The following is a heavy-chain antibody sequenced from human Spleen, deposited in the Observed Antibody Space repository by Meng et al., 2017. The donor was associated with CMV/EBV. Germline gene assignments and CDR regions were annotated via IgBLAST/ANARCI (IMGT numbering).Heavy chain of an antibody. CDR2: INPNSGGT. Sequence: ASVKVSCKTSGYTFIGHYIQWVRQAPGQGLEWMGWINPNSGGTIYARKFQGRVTMTRDTSISKAYMELNRLRSDDTAVYYCARDETDNWNFFDYWGQGTLVTVSS. V-gene: IGHV1-2*02. CDR1: GYTFIGHY. D-gene: IGHD1-20*01. CDR3: ARDETDNWNFFDY. J-gene: IGHJ4*02.